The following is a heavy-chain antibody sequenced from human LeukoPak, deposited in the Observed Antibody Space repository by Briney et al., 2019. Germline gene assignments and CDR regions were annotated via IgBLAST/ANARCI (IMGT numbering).Heavy chain of an antibody. CDR3: AKDQWAYGDYPYFDY. Sequence: PGGSLRLSCAASGFTFSTYAMSWVRQAPGKVLEWVSAISGSGANTYYAASVRGRFTISRDNSKNRLYLQVNSLSAEDTAVYYCAKDQWAYGDYPYFDYWGQGTLVTVSS. CDR1: GFTFSTYA. J-gene: IGHJ4*02. D-gene: IGHD4-17*01. CDR2: ISGSGANT. V-gene: IGHV3-23*01.